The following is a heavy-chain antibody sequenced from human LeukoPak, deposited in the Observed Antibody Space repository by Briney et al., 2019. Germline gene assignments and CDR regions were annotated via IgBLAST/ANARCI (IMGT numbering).Heavy chain of an antibody. CDR3: AREPATIPGPYNWFDP. D-gene: IGHD3-10*01. CDR2: ISYDGSNK. CDR1: GFTFSSYA. Sequence: GGSLRLSCAASGFTFSSYAMHWVRQAPGKGLEWVAVISYDGSNKYYADSVKGRFTISRDNSKNTLYLQMNSLRAEDTAVYYCAREPATIPGPYNWFDPWGQGTLVTVSS. J-gene: IGHJ5*02. V-gene: IGHV3-30*04.